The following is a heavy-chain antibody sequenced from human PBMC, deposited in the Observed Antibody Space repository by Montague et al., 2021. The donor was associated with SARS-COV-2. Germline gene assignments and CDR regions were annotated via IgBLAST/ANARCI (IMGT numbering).Heavy chain of an antibody. J-gene: IGHJ4*02. V-gene: IGHV3-43*02. D-gene: IGHD5-24*01. Sequence: SLRLSCAASGFTFEDFSMHWVRQIPGQGLEWVSAISDGGAYTFYADSVKGRFTISRDNNKDSLFLQMNSLTTEDTALYYCAKDMEDGHNSCFSFDYWGQGAMVTVSS. CDR3: AKDMEDGHNSCFSFDY. CDR2: ISDGGAYT. CDR1: GFTFEDFS.